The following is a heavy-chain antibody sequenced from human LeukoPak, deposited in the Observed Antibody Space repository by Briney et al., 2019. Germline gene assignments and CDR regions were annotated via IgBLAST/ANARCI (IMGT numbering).Heavy chain of an antibody. CDR2: IIPILGIA. Sequence: SSVKVSCKASGGTFSRYTISWVRQAPGQGLEWMGRIIPILGIANYAQKFQGRVTITADKSTSTAYMELSSLRSEDTAVYYCASTDGDYPDYWSQGTLVTVSS. V-gene: IGHV1-69*02. D-gene: IGHD4-17*01. J-gene: IGHJ4*02. CDR3: ASTDGDYPDY. CDR1: GGTFSRYT.